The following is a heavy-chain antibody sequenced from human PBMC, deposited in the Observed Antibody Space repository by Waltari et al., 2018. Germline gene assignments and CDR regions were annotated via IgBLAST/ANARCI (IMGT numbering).Heavy chain of an antibody. CDR2: ISSASGYI. CDR3: TRQYYYDGGYENIDF. Sequence: EVQLVESGGGLVQPGGSLRLSCAASGFTFSSYDMSWVRQAPGKGLEWVSYISSASGYIYYVDSVKGRFTISRDNAKNSLSLQMSSLRAEDTAVYYCTRQYYYDGGYENIDFWGQGVLVTVSS. D-gene: IGHD3-22*01. J-gene: IGHJ4*02. V-gene: IGHV3-21*04. CDR1: GFTFSSYD.